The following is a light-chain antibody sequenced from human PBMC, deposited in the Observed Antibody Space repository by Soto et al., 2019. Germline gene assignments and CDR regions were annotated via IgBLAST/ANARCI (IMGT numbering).Light chain of an antibody. J-gene: IGLJ1*01. CDR1: SSDVGSYNL. V-gene: IGLV2-23*01. CDR3: CSYAGTSYV. CDR2: EGS. Sequence: QSALTQPASVSGSPGQSITISCTGTSSDVGSYNLVSWYQQHPGKAPKLMIYEGSKRPSGVSNRLPGSKSGNTASLTISGLQAEDEADYYCCSYAGTSYVFGTGTKLTVL.